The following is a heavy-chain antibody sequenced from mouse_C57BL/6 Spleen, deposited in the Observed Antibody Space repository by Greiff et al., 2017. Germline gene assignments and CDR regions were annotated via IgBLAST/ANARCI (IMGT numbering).Heavy chain of an antibody. D-gene: IGHD2-3*01. Sequence: VQLQQSGTELVKPGASVKLSCKASGYTFTSYWMHWVKQRPGQGLEWIGNINPSNGGTNYNEKFKSKATLTVDKSSSTAYMQLSSLTSEDSAVYYCARTGLYDGYLYYAMDYWGQGTSVTVSS. V-gene: IGHV1-53*01. J-gene: IGHJ4*01. CDR3: ARTGLYDGYLYYAMDY. CDR2: INPSNGGT. CDR1: GYTFTSYW.